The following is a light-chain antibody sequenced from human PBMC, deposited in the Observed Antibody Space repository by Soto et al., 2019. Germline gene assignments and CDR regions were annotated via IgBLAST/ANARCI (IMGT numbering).Light chain of an antibody. CDR2: KVS. Sequence: IQMTQSHSTLSASVGDTVTITCRASQELNDWLAWFQQKPGKAPNLMLYKVSNLESGVPSRFSVSGSGTDFTLTMSSLQPDDFASYYCQQYNGYSWAFGQGAKVEIK. V-gene: IGKV1-5*03. CDR3: QQYNGYSWA. CDR1: QELNDW. J-gene: IGKJ1*01.